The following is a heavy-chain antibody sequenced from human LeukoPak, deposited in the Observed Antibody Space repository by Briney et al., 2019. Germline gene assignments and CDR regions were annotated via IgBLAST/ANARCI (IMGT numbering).Heavy chain of an antibody. Sequence: SGGSLRLSCAASGFTFSSYEMNWVRQAPGKGLEWVSYISSSGTTTYYAASVKGRFTISRDNSKNTLYLQMNSLRAEDTALYYCATKSPNRYSGTYFDYWGQGTLVTVSS. D-gene: IGHD1-26*01. V-gene: IGHV3-48*03. J-gene: IGHJ4*02. CDR2: ISSSGTTT. CDR3: ATKSPNRYSGTYFDY. CDR1: GFTFSSYE.